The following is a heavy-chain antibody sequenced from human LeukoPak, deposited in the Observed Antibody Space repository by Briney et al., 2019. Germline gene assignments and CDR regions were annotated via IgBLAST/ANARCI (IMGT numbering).Heavy chain of an antibody. CDR1: GFTFSSYD. J-gene: IGHJ3*02. D-gene: IGHD3-22*01. V-gene: IGHV3-13*01. CDR2: ICTAGDT. CDR3: ARGGAYYYDSSGDAFDI. Sequence: PGGSLRLSCAASGFTFSSYDMHWVRQATGKGLEWVSAICTAGDTYYPGSVKGRFTISRENAKNSLYLQMNSLRAEDTAVYYCARGGAYYYDSSGDAFDIWGQGTMVTVSS.